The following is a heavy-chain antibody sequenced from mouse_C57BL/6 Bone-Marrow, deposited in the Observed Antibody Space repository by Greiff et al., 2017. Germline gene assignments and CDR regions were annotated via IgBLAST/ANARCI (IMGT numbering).Heavy chain of an antibody. Sequence: VQLQQSGAELARPGASVKLSCKASGYTFTSYGISWVKQRTGQGLEWIGEIYPRSGNTYYNEKFKGKATLTADKSSSTAYMELRSLTSEDSAVYFCARRITTVVADWYFDVWGTGTTVTVSS. J-gene: IGHJ1*03. CDR3: ARRITTVVADWYFDV. CDR2: IYPRSGNT. D-gene: IGHD1-1*01. V-gene: IGHV1-81*01. CDR1: GYTFTSYG.